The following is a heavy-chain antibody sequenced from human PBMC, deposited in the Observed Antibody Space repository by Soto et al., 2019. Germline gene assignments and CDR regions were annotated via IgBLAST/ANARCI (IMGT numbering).Heavy chain of an antibody. J-gene: IGHJ4*02. Sequence: QVQLVQSGPEVKKPGASVKVSCKTSGYTFTTYGITWVRQAPGQGLEWMGWISTNKGNTNYAQKFQGRVTMTTDTSTSTAYMELRSLRSDDTAMYYCATLSPAFDFWGQGTLVTVSS. CDR1: GYTFTTYG. V-gene: IGHV1-18*01. CDR3: ATLSPAFDF. CDR2: ISTNKGNT.